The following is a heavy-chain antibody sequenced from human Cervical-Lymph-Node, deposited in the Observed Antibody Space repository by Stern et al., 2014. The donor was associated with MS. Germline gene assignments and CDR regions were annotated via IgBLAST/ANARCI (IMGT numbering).Heavy chain of an antibody. Sequence: VQLVQYGADVKKPGSSARVSCKACGDISWLRQAPGQGLEYMGGIIRPVGTAHYTQRFQARLTIPADKSTNTTYMELSSLRSDDTAIYYCATGAGDNWFDPWGQGTLVSVSS. CDR1: GD. J-gene: IGHJ5*02. D-gene: IGHD3-10*01. CDR3: ATGAGDNWFDP. CDR2: IIRPVGTA. V-gene: IGHV1-69*06.